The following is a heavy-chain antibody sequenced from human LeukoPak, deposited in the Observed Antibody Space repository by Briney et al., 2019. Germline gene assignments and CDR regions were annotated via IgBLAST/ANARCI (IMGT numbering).Heavy chain of an antibody. D-gene: IGHD5-18*01. J-gene: IGHJ5*02. Sequence: GGSLRLSCASSVLTYSRYAMSWARHARGRGLEDVPATSGSGGSTYYAESVKGRFTISRDNSKNTLYLQMNSLRAEDTAVYYCAKDGGETAIDPYNWFDPWGQGTLVTVSS. V-gene: IGHV3-23*01. CDR1: VLTYSRYA. CDR2: TSGSGGST. CDR3: AKDGGETAIDPYNWFDP.